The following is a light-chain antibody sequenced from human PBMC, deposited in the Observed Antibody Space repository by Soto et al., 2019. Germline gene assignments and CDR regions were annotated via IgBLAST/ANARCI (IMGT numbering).Light chain of an antibody. CDR1: QSVSSN. CDR2: GAS. J-gene: IGKJ1*01. Sequence: DIVLTQSPATLSVSAGERATLTCRASQSVSSNLAWYQQRPGQAPRLLIYGASNRATGVPARFSGSGSGTDFTLTISSLQPEDFAAYYCQQYGTSPRTFGQGTKVDIK. V-gene: IGKV3D-15*02. CDR3: QQYGTSPRT.